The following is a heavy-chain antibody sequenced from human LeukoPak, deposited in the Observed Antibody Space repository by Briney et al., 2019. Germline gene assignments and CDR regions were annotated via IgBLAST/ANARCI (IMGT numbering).Heavy chain of an antibody. CDR2: ISYDGSNK. J-gene: IGHJ6*03. V-gene: IGHV3-30*03. Sequence: GGSLRLSCAASGFTFSNYGLHWVRQAPGKGLEWVAVISYDGSNKEYADSVKGRFTMSRDNSKNTVFLQMNSLRAEDTALYHCARDARGDYDTNVYYYYFYMDVWGKGTTVTVSS. CDR3: ARDARGDYDTNVYYYYFYMDV. D-gene: IGHD3-22*01. CDR1: GFTFSNYG.